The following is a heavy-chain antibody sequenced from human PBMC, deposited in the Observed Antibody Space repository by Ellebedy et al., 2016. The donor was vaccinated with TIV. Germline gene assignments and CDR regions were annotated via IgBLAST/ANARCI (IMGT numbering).Heavy chain of an antibody. V-gene: IGHV3-53*01. Sequence: GGSLRLSXAASGFTVSSNYMSWVRQAPGKGLDWVAVVYGHDGSTHYANSVKGRFTISKDSSRDILYLDMNNLRADDTAIYSCTKGAWLDSWGQGTLVTVSS. CDR1: GFTVSSNY. CDR3: TKGAWLDS. J-gene: IGHJ4*02. CDR2: VYGHDGST.